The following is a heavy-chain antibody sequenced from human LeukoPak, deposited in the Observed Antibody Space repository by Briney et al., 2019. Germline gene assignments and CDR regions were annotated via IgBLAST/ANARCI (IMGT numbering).Heavy chain of an antibody. CDR2: ISYSGST. V-gene: IGHV4-59*12. CDR1: GGSISSYY. J-gene: IGHJ4*02. CDR3: ARAVNLRYYYDSSGYYGDRIDY. D-gene: IGHD3-22*01. Sequence: SSETLSLTCTVSGGSISSYYWSWIRQPPGKGLEWIGYISYSGSTYYNPSLKSRVTISVDTSKNQFSLKLSSVTAADTAVYYCARAVNLRYYYDSSGYYGDRIDYWGQGTLVTVSS.